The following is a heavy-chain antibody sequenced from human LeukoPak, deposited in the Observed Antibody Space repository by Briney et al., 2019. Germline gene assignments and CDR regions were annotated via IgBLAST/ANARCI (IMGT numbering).Heavy chain of an antibody. J-gene: IGHJ4*02. CDR1: GFIFTDYA. CDR3: AKAHLDQLPPYPFDY. D-gene: IGHD2-2*01. Sequence: GGSLRLSCVASGFIFTDYALAWVRQAPGKGLKWVSGISWNSGGSTYYADSVKGRFTISRDNSKNTLYLQMNSLRAEDTAVYYCAKAHLDQLPPYPFDYWGQGTLVTVSS. V-gene: IGHV3-23*01. CDR2: ISWNSGGST.